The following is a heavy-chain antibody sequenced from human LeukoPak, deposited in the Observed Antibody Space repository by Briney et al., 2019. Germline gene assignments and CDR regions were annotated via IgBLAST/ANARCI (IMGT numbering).Heavy chain of an antibody. J-gene: IGHJ4*02. D-gene: IGHD2-21*02. Sequence: PGRSLRLSCAASGFTFSSYALHWVRQAPGKGLEWVAVISYDGSNKYYADSVKGRFTISRDNSKNTLYLQMNSLRAEDTAVYYCARGSYFCGGDCYPSHYWGQGTLVTVSS. CDR2: ISYDGSNK. CDR1: GFTFSSYA. CDR3: ARGSYFCGGDCYPSHY. V-gene: IGHV3-30-3*01.